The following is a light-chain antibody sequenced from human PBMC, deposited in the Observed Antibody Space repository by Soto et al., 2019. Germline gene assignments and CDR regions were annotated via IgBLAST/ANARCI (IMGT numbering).Light chain of an antibody. CDR1: QSVSST. V-gene: IGKV3-15*01. Sequence: EIVMTQSPATLSVSPGERATLSCRASQSVSSTLAWYQQKPGQAPRLLIYGASTRATGIPARFSGSGSGTEFTLTISSLQYEDFAVYYCQQYIYWPWTFGQGTKVEIK. CDR2: GAS. CDR3: QQYIYWPWT. J-gene: IGKJ1*01.